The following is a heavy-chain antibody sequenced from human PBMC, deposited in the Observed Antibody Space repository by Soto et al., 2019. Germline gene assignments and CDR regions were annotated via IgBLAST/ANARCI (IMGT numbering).Heavy chain of an antibody. CDR1: GFTFSSYG. CDR2: IWYDGSNK. V-gene: IGHV3-33*01. D-gene: IGHD4-4*01. CDR3: ARDTLDYSNDFDY. Sequence: PGGSLRLSCAASGFTFSSYGMHWVRQAPGKGLEWVAVIWYDGSNKYYADSVKGRFTISRDNSKNTLYLQMNSLRAEDTAVYYCARDTLDYSNDFDYWGQGTLVTVSS. J-gene: IGHJ4*02.